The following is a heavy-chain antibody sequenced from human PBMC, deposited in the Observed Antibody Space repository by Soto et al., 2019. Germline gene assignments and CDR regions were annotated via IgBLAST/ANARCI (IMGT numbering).Heavy chain of an antibody. CDR3: ARYYRGSGRYFFDY. CDR1: GFNVGAFA. D-gene: IGHD6-19*01. J-gene: IGHJ4*02. CDR2: ISVSDAFI. Sequence: GGSLRLSCAASGFNVGAFAVNWVRQAPGKGLEWVSGISVSDAFIYYADSVRGRFSISRDASENILYLQMNSLRVDDTALYYCARYYRGSGRYFFDYWGQGTPVTVSS. V-gene: IGHV3-23*01.